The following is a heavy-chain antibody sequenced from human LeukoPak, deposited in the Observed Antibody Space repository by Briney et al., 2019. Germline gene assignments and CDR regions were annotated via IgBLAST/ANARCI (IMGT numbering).Heavy chain of an antibody. Sequence: QPGRSLRLSCAASGFTFSSYGMHWVRQAPGKGLEWVAVIWYNGSNKYYADSVKGLFTISRDNSKNTLYLQMNSLRAEDTAVYYCARDLRGFGELSTYFDYWGQGTLVTVSS. J-gene: IGHJ4*02. CDR1: GFTFSSYG. CDR2: IWYNGSNK. V-gene: IGHV3-33*01. CDR3: ARDLRGFGELSTYFDY. D-gene: IGHD3-10*01.